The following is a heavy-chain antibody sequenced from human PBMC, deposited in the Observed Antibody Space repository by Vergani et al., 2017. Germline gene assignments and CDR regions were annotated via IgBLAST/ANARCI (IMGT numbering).Heavy chain of an antibody. CDR1: GGFISNISNNY. CDR2: IYYRGSTNYRGST. V-gene: IGHV4-61*05. Sequence: QVQLQESGPGLVKPSETLSLTCTVSGGFISNISNNYWRWIRRSPGKGLQWIGYIYYRGSTNYRGSTNYNPSLKSRVTMSVDTSKNQFSLKLSSVTAADTAVYYCARAAAGTRRPIDYFDYWGQGTLVTVSS. D-gene: IGHD6-13*01. J-gene: IGHJ4*02. CDR3: ARAAAGTRRPIDYFDY.